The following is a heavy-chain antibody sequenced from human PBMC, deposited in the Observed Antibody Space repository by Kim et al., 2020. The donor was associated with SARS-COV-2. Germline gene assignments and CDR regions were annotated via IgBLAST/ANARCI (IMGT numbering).Heavy chain of an antibody. CDR2: IIPIFCTA. J-gene: IGHJ4*02. V-gene: IGHV1-69*13. CDR1: GGTFSSYA. CDR3: ARSSYYYGSGSYPFDY. D-gene: IGHD3-10*01. Sequence: SVKVSCKASGGTFSSYAISWVRQAPGQGLEWIGGIIPIFCTANYAQKFQGRFTITADESTSTAYMELSSLRSEDTAVYYCARSSYYYGSGSYPFDYWGQGTLVTVSS.